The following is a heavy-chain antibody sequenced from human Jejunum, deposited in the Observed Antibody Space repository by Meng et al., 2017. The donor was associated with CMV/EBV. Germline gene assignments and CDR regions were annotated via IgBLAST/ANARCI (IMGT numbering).Heavy chain of an antibody. CDR3: AKDLDYMGGMDV. D-gene: IGHD4-11*01. CDR2: IRYDGTYK. J-gene: IGHJ6*02. Sequence: ASGFSISSFGMHWVRQAPGEGLEWLAFIRYDGTYKFYAGSVRGRFIISRDNSKNTVYLQMRSLGLEDRAVYYCAKDLDYMGGMDVWGQGTTVTVSS. CDR1: GFSISSFG. V-gene: IGHV3-30*02.